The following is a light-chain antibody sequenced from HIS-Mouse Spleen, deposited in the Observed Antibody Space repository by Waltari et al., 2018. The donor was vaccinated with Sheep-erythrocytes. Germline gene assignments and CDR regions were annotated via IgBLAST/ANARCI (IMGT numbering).Light chain of an antibody. J-gene: IGLJ1*01. CDR1: SNDVGGYNY. V-gene: IGLV2-11*01. CDR3: CSYAGSYNHV. Sequence: QSALTQPASVSGSPGQSITISCTGTSNDVGGYNYVSWYQQHPGKAPKLMIYDVSKRPSGVPDRFSGSKSGNTASLTISGLQAEDEADYYCCSYAGSYNHVFATGTKVTVL. CDR2: DVS.